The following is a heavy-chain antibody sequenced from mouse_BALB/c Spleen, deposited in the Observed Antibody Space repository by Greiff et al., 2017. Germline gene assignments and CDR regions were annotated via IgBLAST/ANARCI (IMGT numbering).Heavy chain of an antibody. CDR2: IDPSDSYT. V-gene: IGHV1S127*01. Sequence: VQLQQPGAELVKPGASVKMSCKASGYTFTSYWMHWVKQRPGQGLEWIGVIDPSDSYTSYNQKFKGKATLTVDTSSSTAYMQLSSLTSEDSAVYYCTSADYWGQGTTLTVSS. J-gene: IGHJ2*01. CDR1: GYTFTSYW. CDR3: TSADY.